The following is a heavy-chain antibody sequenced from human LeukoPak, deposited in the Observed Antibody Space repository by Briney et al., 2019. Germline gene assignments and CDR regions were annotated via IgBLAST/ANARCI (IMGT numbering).Heavy chain of an antibody. CDR2: ISSSDNSM. CDR1: GFTFSTYT. D-gene: IGHD2-8*01. J-gene: IGHJ4*01. CDR3: STDPRLLMY. Sequence: GGSLRLSCAASGFTFSTYTMNWVRQAPGKGLEWVSSISSSDNSMFYAESVKGRFTISRDNAKNSLYLQMNSLRPEDTALYYCSTDPRLLMYWGHGTLVTVSS. V-gene: IGHV3-21*04.